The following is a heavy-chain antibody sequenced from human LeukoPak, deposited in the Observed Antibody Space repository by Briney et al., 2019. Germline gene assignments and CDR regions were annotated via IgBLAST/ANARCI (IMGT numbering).Heavy chain of an antibody. CDR2: ITSTSSTI. Sequence: GGSLRLSCAASGFTFSSYSMNWVRQAPGKGLEWLSYITSTSSTIFYADSVKGRFTISRDNAKNSLYLQMNSLRAEDTAVYYCAKSLGMSDYWGQGTLVTVSS. V-gene: IGHV3-48*04. J-gene: IGHJ4*02. CDR3: AKSLGMSDY. CDR1: GFTFSSYS.